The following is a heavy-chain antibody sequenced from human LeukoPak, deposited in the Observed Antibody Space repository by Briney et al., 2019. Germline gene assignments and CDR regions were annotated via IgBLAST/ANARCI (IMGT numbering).Heavy chain of an antibody. D-gene: IGHD2-15*01. CDR3: ARTKSGPWVAFDI. V-gene: IGHV3-7*01. J-gene: IGHJ3*02. CDR1: GFTFSNYW. Sequence: GGSLRLSCAASGFTFSNYWMSWVRQAPGKGLEWVANIREDGSEKYYVDSVKGQFTISRDNAKNSLFLQMDSLRAEDTAVYYCARTKSGPWVAFDIWGQGTMVTVSS. CDR2: IREDGSEK.